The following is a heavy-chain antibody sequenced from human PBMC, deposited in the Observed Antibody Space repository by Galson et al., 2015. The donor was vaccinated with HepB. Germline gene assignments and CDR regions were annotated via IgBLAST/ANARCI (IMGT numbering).Heavy chain of an antibody. CDR2: IYYSGST. D-gene: IGHD3-10*01. V-gene: IGHV4-59*08. CDR1: GGSISSYY. Sequence: LSLTCTVSGGSISSYYWSWIRQPPGKGLEWLGYIYYSGSTNYNPSLKSRVTISVDTSKNQFSLKLSSETAADTAVYYCASISGSVPLGFDYWGQGTLVTVSS. J-gene: IGHJ4*02. CDR3: ASISGSVPLGFDY.